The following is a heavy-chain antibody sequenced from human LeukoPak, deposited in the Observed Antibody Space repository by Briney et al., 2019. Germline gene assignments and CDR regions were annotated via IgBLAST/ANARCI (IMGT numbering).Heavy chain of an antibody. D-gene: IGHD3-16*01. CDR1: GFTFSSYE. CDR3: RASGPYVWGSYVAY. V-gene: IGHV3-7*01. Sequence: SGGSLRLSCAAPGFTFSSYEMNWVRQAPGKGLEWVASIKQDGSDKYYVGSVKGRFTISRDNAKNSLFLQMNSLRAEDTAVYYCRASGPYVWGSYVAYWGQGALVTVSS. J-gene: IGHJ4*02. CDR2: IKQDGSDK.